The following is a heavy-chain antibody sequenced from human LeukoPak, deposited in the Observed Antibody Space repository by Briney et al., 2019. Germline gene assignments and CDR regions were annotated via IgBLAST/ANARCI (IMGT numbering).Heavy chain of an antibody. J-gene: IGHJ4*02. V-gene: IGHV4-34*01. CDR1: GGSFSGYY. Sequence: SETLSLTCAVYGGSFSGYYWSWIRQPPGKGLEWIGEINHSGSTNYNPSLKSRVTISVDTSKNQFSLKLSSVTAADTAVYYCANLTPYCSGGSCYFDYWGQGTLVTVSS. CDR3: ANLTPYCSGGSCYFDY. D-gene: IGHD2-15*01. CDR2: INHSGST.